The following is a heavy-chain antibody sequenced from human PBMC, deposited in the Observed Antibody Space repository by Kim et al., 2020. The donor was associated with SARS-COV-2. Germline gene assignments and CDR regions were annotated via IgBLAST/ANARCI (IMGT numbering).Heavy chain of an antibody. CDR1: GFTFNIYS. D-gene: IGHD6-13*01. CDR2: ITSDEKTI. J-gene: IGHJ4*02. CDR3: ARSVAGRFDY. Sequence: GGSLRLSCAASGFTFNIYSMNWVRQTPVKGLEWVSYITSDEKTIYYADAVRGRFTISRYNAKNLVYLHMNSLRDEDTAIYYCARSVAGRFDYWGQGTLVTVSS. V-gene: IGHV3-48*02.